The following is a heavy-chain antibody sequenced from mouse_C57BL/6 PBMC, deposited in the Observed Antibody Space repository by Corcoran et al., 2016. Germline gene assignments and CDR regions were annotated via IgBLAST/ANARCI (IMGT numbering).Heavy chain of an antibody. J-gene: IGHJ2*01. CDR1: GYTFIEYY. V-gene: IGHV1-76*01. CDR2: IYPGSGNT. CDR3: AREGVVFDY. Sequence: QVQLKQSGAELVRPGASVKLSCKASGYTFIEYYINWVKQRPGQGLEWIARIYPGSGNTYYNEKFKGKATLTAEKSSSTAYMQLSSLTSEDSAVYFCAREGVVFDYWGQGTTLTVSS.